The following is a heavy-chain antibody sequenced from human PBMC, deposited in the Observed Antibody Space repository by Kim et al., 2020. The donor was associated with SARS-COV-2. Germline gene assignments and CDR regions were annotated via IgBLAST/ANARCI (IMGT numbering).Heavy chain of an antibody. J-gene: IGHJ6*01. D-gene: IGHD6-6*01. CDR1: GGSISSYY. V-gene: IGHV4-59*01. Sequence: SETLSLTCTVSGGSISSYYWSWIRQPPGKGLEWIGYIYYSGSTNYNPSLKSRVTISVDTSKNQFSLKLSSVTAADTAVYYCARGPEYSSSDYYYYGMDV. CDR2: IYYSGST. CDR3: ARGPEYSSSDYYYYGMDV.